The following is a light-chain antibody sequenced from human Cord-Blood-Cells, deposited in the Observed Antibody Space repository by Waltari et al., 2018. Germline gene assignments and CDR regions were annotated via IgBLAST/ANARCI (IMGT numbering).Light chain of an antibody. CDR1: QSVSSSY. CDR3: QQYGSSPYS. CDR2: GAS. J-gene: IGKJ2*03. V-gene: IGKV3-20*01. Sequence: ELVLTQSPGTLSLSPGARTTLSCRASQSVSSSYLAWYQQKPGQAPRILIYGASSRATGIPDRFSGSGSGTDFTLTISRLEPEDFAVYYCQQYGSSPYSFGQGTKLEIK.